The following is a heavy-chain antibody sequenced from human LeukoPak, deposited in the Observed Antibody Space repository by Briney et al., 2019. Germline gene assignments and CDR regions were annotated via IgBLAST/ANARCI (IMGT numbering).Heavy chain of an antibody. Sequence: PSETLSLTCTVSGASISSSYCTWIRQPAGEGLEWIGRISTGGSTTYNPSFKSRVTMSVATSKNQFSLNLTSVTAADTAVYYCARDQTYYVSSGYYYVTYFQYWGQGILVTVSS. J-gene: IGHJ1*01. CDR2: ISTGGST. CDR1: GASISSSY. D-gene: IGHD3-22*01. V-gene: IGHV4-4*07. CDR3: ARDQTYYVSSGYYYVTYFQY.